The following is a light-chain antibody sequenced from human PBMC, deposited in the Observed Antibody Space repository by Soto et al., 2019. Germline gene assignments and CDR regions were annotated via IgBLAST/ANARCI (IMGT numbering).Light chain of an antibody. V-gene: IGKV3-20*01. CDR2: GTS. J-gene: IGKJ5*01. Sequence: EIVFTHSPGTLSFSPVERATLSCRASQSIRSIYLAWYQQKAGQAPRLVIYGTSSRATGIPDRFSGSGSGTDFTLTISRLEPEDFAVYYCHKYGELAITFGQGTRLEIK. CDR3: HKYGELAIT. CDR1: QSIRSIY.